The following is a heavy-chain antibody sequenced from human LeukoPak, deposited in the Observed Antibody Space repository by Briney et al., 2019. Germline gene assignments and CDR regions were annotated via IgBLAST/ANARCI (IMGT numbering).Heavy chain of an antibody. Sequence: ASVKVSCKTSGYTFTVKFLHWLRQAPGQGLEWMGGIDPKSGGPVYGQNFRGRVTVTRDTSVSTAYMELSRLRSDDTAVYYCARAIRWYDFDYWGQGTLVTVSS. D-gene: IGHD6-13*01. CDR3: ARAIRWYDFDY. CDR2: IDPKSGGP. CDR1: GYTFTVKF. J-gene: IGHJ4*02. V-gene: IGHV1-2*02.